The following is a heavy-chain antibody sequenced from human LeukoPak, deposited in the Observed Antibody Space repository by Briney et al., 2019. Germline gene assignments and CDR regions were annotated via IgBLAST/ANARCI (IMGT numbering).Heavy chain of an antibody. J-gene: IGHJ4*02. V-gene: IGHV4-59*01. D-gene: IGHD1-1*01. Sequence: SETLSLTCTVSGGSISNYYWSWIRQPPGKGLEWIGYIYDSGRTDYNPSLKSRVTISVDTSKNQFSLKLSPLTAADTAVYYCGRAPELYYFDFWGQGTLVTVSS. CDR2: IYDSGRT. CDR3: GRAPELYYFDF. CDR1: GGSISNYY.